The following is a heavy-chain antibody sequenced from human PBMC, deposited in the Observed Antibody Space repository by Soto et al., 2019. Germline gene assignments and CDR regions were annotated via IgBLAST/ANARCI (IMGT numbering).Heavy chain of an antibody. J-gene: IGHJ5*02. D-gene: IGHD3-9*01. V-gene: IGHV3-23*01. CDR1: GFTFSRYA. CDR3: AKGHCDWSSSGRLAS. Sequence: GGSLRLSCAASGFTFSRYAMSWVRQAPGKGLEWVSAISGSGGSTYYADSVKGRFTISRDNSKNTLYLQMNSLRAEDTAVYYCAKGHCDWSSSGRLASWGQGTLVTVSS. CDR2: ISGSGGST.